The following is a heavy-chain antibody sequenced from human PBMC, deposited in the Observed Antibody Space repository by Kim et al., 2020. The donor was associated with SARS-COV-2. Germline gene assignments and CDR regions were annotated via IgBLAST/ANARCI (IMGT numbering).Heavy chain of an antibody. CDR3: AKESGSGSYYAWTYYYYGMDV. J-gene: IGHJ6*02. CDR1: GFTFSSYG. V-gene: IGHV3-30*18. CDR2: ISYDGSNK. D-gene: IGHD3-10*01. Sequence: GSLRLSCAASGFTFSSYGMHWVRQAPGKGLEWVAVISYDGSNKYYADSVKGRFTISRDNSKNTLYLQMNSLRAEDTAVYYCAKESGSGSYYAWTYYYYGMDVWGQGTTVTISS.